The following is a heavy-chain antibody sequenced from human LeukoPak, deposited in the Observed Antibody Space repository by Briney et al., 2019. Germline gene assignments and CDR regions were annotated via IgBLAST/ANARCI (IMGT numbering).Heavy chain of an antibody. J-gene: IGHJ4*02. CDR1: GGSISNYY. V-gene: IGHV4-59*01. CDR2: IYYSGST. CDR3: ARHDYSTHYFDS. Sequence: SETLSLTCTVSGGSISNYYWSWLRQPPGKRLEWIGYIYYSGSTNYNPSLKSRVTISLDTSKNQFSLKLSSVTATDTAVYYCARHDYSTHYFDSWGQGTLVTVSS. D-gene: IGHD4-11*01.